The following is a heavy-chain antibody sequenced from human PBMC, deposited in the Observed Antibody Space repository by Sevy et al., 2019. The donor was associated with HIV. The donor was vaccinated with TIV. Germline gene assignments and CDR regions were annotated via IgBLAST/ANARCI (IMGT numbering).Heavy chain of an antibody. D-gene: IGHD5-18*01. Sequence: GGYLRLSCAASGFTFSSYSMNWVRQAPGKGLEWVSYISSSSSTIYYADSVKGRFTISRDNAKDSLYLQMNSLRDEDTAVYYCARDELRGYSRWAEYFQLWGQGTLVTVSS. CDR2: ISSSSSTI. V-gene: IGHV3-48*02. CDR1: GFTFSSYS. CDR3: ARDELRGYSRWAEYFQL. J-gene: IGHJ1*01.